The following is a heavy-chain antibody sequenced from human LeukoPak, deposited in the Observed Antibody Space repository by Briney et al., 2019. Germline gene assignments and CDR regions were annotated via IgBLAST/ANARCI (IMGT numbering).Heavy chain of an antibody. Sequence: PGGSLRLSCAASGFTFDDNGMSWVRQAPGKGLEWVSMIYTGGSPYYADSVKGRFTISRDNSKNTLNLQMNSLRAEDTAVYYCVPLTDGSVDYWGQGTLVTVSS. J-gene: IGHJ4*02. CDR1: GFTFDDNG. D-gene: IGHD3-10*01. CDR2: IYTGGSP. CDR3: VPLTDGSVDY. V-gene: IGHV3-66*01.